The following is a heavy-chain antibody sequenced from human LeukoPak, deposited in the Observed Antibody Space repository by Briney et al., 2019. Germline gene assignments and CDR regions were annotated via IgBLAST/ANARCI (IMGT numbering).Heavy chain of an antibody. V-gene: IGHV4-4*07. D-gene: IGHD6-6*01. CDR1: GGSISSYY. J-gene: IGHJ3*02. CDR3: ARVISSSSYAFDI. CDR2: IYTSGST. Sequence: SETLSLTCTVSGGSISSYYWSWIRQPAGKGLEWIGRIYTSGSTNYNPSLKSRVTMSVDTSKDQFSLKLSSVTAADTAVYYCARVISSSSYAFDIWSQGTMVTVSS.